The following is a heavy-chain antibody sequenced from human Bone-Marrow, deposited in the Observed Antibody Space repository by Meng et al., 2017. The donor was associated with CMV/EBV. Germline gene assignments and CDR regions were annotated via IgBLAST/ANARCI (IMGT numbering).Heavy chain of an antibody. CDR1: GFTFSSYW. CDR3: AREPRYGEFFDY. CDR2: INSDGSST. D-gene: IGHD4-17*01. J-gene: IGHJ4*02. V-gene: IGHV3-74*01. Sequence: GESLKISCAASGFTFSSYWMHWVRQAPGKGLVWVSRINSDGSSTSYADSVKGRFTISRDNAKNTLYLQMNSLRAEDTAVYYCAREPRYGEFFDYWGQGTLVTVSS.